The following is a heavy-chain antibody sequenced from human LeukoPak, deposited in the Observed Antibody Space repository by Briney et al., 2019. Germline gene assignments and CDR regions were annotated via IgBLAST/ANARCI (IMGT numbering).Heavy chain of an antibody. Sequence: PSETLSLTCTVSGGSLSEYYWSWIRQPPGKGLEWIAYISYNGITNYNPSLKSRVTISVDTSKNQFSLKLSSVTAADTAVYYCARHMSGDYDYWGQGTLVSVSS. CDR1: GGSLSEYY. CDR2: ISYNGIT. V-gene: IGHV4-59*08. CDR3: ARHMSGDYDY. J-gene: IGHJ4*02. D-gene: IGHD3-10*02.